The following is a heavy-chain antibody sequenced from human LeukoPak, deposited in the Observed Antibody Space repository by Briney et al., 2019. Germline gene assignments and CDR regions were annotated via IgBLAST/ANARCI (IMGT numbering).Heavy chain of an antibody. D-gene: IGHD3-3*01. CDR2: IYYSGST. Sequence: SETLSLTCTVSGGSITSSSYYWAWIRQSPGKGLEFIGTIYYSGSTDYNPSHKSRVTISVDTSKNQFSLKLSSVTAADTAVYYCARTATITIFGVVLASDFDYWGQGTLVTVSS. CDR1: GGSITSSSYY. V-gene: IGHV4-39*07. J-gene: IGHJ4*02. CDR3: ARTATITIFGVVLASDFDY.